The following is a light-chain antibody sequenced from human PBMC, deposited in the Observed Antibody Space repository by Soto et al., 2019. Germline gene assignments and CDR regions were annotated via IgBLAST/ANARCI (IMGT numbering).Light chain of an antibody. CDR2: WAS. CDR3: QQSYSTPRT. V-gene: IGKV4-1*01. CDR1: QSILYNSNNKNY. J-gene: IGKJ1*01. Sequence: DIVMTQSTDSLAVSLGERATINCKSSQSILYNSNNKNYVAWYQQKPGQPPKLLINWASTRESGVPDRFSGSGSGTDFTLTISSMQPEDFATYYCQQSYSTPRTFGQGTKVDNK.